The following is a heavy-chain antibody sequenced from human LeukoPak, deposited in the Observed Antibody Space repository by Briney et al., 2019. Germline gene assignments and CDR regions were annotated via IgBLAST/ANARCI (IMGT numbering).Heavy chain of an antibody. CDR3: AKAGGDYFYYYGMDV. Sequence: PGGSLRLSCAASGFTFSSYSMNWVRQAPGKGLEWVSYISSSSSTIYYADSVKGRFTISRDNAKNSLYLQMNSLRAEDTAVYYCAKAGGDYFYYYGMDVWGQGTTVTVSS. CDR1: GFTFSSYS. J-gene: IGHJ6*02. CDR2: ISSSSSTI. D-gene: IGHD4-17*01. V-gene: IGHV3-48*01.